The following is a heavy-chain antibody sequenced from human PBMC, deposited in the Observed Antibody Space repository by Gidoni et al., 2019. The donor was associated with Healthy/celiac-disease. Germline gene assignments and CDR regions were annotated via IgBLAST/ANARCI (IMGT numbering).Heavy chain of an antibody. D-gene: IGHD6-13*01. CDR1: GFTFIDYY. CDR3: ARSGIAAHFDY. V-gene: IGHV3-11*01. Sequence: QGPVVDAGGCLVKPGGSLSISCAAPGFTFIDYYMVWIRQAPGKGLEWVSYISSSGSTIYYADSVKGRFTISRDNAKNSLYLQMNSLRAEDTAVYYCARSGIAAHFDYWGQGTLVTVSS. CDR2: ISSSGSTI. J-gene: IGHJ4*02.